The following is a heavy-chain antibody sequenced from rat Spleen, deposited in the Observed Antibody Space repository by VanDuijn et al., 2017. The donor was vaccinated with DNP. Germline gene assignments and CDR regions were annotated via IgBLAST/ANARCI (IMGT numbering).Heavy chain of an antibody. CDR3: ASLTGRGDYFDY. CDR1: GYSITSNF. CDR2: ISYSGST. J-gene: IGHJ2*01. D-gene: IGHD5-1*01. V-gene: IGHV3-1*01. Sequence: EVQLQESGSGLVKPSQSLSLTCSVTGYSITSNFWGWIRKFPGNKMEYIGHISYSGSTNYNSSLKSRISITRDTSKNQFFLQLNSVTTEDTATYYCASLTGRGDYFDYWGQGVMVTVSS.